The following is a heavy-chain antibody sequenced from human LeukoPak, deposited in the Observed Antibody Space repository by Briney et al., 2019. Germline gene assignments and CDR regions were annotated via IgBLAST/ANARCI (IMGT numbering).Heavy chain of an antibody. CDR3: ARVGIYSGYGLGAFDI. V-gene: IGHV4-39*07. CDR2: IYYSGST. D-gene: IGHD5-12*01. J-gene: IGHJ3*02. CDR1: GDSIYSSSYY. Sequence: SETLSLTCTVSGDSIYSSSYYWGWIRQPPGKGLEWIVSIYYSGSTYYNPSLMSRVTISVDTSNNQFSLKLSSVTAADTAVYYCARVGIYSGYGLGAFDIWGQGTMVTVSS.